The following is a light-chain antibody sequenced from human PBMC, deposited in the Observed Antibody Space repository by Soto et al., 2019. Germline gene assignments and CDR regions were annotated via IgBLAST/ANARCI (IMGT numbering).Light chain of an antibody. CDR3: SSYTNTNTWV. J-gene: IGLJ3*02. CDR2: EVT. V-gene: IGLV2-14*01. CDR1: SSDVGGYNY. Sequence: QSALTQPASVSGSPGQSITISCTGTSSDVGGYNYVSWYQQHPGKAPKLMIYEVTNRPSGVSNRFSGSKSGNTASLTISGLQAEDEADYYCSSYTNTNTWVFGGGTKPTVL.